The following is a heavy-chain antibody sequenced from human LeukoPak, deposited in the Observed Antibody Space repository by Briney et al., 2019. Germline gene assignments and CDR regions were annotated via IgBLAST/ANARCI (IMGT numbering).Heavy chain of an antibody. V-gene: IGHV3-9*01. CDR1: GFTFDDYA. CDR3: AKDMDDSSGDAFDI. Sequence: GGSLRLSCAASGFTFDDYAMHWVRQAPGKGLEWVSGISWNSGSIGYADSVKGRFTISRDNTKNSLYLQMNSLRAEDTALYYCAKDMDDSSGDAFDIWGQGTMVTVSS. D-gene: IGHD3-22*01. CDR2: ISWNSGSI. J-gene: IGHJ3*02.